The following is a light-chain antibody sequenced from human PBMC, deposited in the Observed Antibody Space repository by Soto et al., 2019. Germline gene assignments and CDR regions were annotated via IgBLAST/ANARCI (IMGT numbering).Light chain of an antibody. CDR2: KAS. V-gene: IGKV1-12*01. CDR3: QQASTFPFT. J-gene: IGKJ4*01. CDR1: QVISRW. Sequence: DVQMTQSPSSLSASVGDRVAITCRASQVISRWLVWYQQKPGNAPQLLIYKASTLQSGVPSRFSGSESGTEFTLTISGLQPGDYATYYCQQASTFPFTFGGGTEVRIK.